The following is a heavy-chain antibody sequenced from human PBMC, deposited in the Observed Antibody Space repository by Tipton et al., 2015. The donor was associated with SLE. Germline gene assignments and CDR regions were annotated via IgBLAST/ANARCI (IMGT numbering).Heavy chain of an antibody. CDR3: ARGGGNANWYFDL. CDR2: ISHTEST. Sequence: TLSLTCTVSGYSITSGDYWGWIRQPPGKGLEWIAIISHTESTYYNPSLKSRVTISVDTSKNQFSLKLSSVTAADTAVYYCARGGGNANWYFDLWGRGTLVTVSS. J-gene: IGHJ2*01. V-gene: IGHV4-38-2*02. D-gene: IGHD4-23*01. CDR1: GYSITSGDY.